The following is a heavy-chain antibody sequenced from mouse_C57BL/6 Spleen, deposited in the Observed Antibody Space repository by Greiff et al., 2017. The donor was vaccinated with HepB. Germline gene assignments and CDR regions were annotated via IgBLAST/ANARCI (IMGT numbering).Heavy chain of an antibody. CDR2: ISYSGST. D-gene: IGHD1-2*01. V-gene: IGHV3-2*02. Sequence: EVKLQESGPGLVKPSQSLSLTCTVTGYSITSGYGWNWIRQGPGNKLEWMGDISYSGSTNYNPSLKSRISITRYTSKNQFFLQLNSVTTEDTATYYCARTARIKYWGQGTTLTVSS. J-gene: IGHJ2*01. CDR3: ARTARIKY. CDR1: GYSITSGYG.